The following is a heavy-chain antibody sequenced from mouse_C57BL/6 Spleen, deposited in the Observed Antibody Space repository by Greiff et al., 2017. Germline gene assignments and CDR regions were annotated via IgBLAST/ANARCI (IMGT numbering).Heavy chain of an antibody. CDR2: IHPNSGST. CDR1: GYTFTDYY. V-gene: IGHV1-64*01. CDR3: ARADGNPWFAY. J-gene: IGHJ3*01. D-gene: IGHD2-1*01. Sequence: QVQLQQSGAELVRPGASVKLSCKASGYTFTDYYINWVKQRPGQGLEWIGMIHPNSGSTNYNEKFKSKATLTVDKSSSTAYMQLSSLTSEDSAVYYCARADGNPWFAYWGQGTLVTVSA.